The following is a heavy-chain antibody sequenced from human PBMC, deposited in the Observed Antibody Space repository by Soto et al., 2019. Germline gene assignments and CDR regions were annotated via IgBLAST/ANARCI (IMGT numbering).Heavy chain of an antibody. V-gene: IGHV3-23*01. CDR2: ISNGGDNT. Sequence: GGSLRLSCAASGFTFSGYTMGWVRQAPGKGLEWVSYISNGGDNTYYADSVKGRLTISRDNSKNTLYLQMNSLRAEDTAVYYCAKDGGIGGGPDAFDIWGQGTMVTVSS. CDR1: GFTFSGYT. D-gene: IGHD2-15*01. J-gene: IGHJ3*02. CDR3: AKDGGIGGGPDAFDI.